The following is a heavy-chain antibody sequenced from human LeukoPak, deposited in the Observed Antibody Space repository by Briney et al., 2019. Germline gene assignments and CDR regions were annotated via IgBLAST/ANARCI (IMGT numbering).Heavy chain of an antibody. Sequence: ASVTVSCKASGGTFSSYAISWVRQAPGQGLEGMGWINPNSGGTNYAQKFQGRVTMTRDTSISTAYMELSRLRSDDTAVYYCARDLVGGGSYGDDYWGQGTLVTVSS. CDR2: INPNSGGT. V-gene: IGHV1-2*02. D-gene: IGHD1-26*01. CDR1: GGTFSSYA. J-gene: IGHJ4*02. CDR3: ARDLVGGGSYGDDY.